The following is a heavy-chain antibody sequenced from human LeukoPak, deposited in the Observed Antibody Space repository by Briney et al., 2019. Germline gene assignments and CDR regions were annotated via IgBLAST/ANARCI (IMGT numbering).Heavy chain of an antibody. CDR1: RYTLTELS. D-gene: IGHD6-19*01. CDR3: ATDYPPAPGYSSGWPYY. Sequence: ASVKVSCKVSRYTLTELSMHWVRQAPGKGLEWMGGFDPEDGETIYAQNFQGGVTMTEDTSTDTAYMELSSLRSEDTAVYYCATDYPPAPGYSSGWPYYWGQGTLVTVSS. CDR2: FDPEDGET. V-gene: IGHV1-24*01. J-gene: IGHJ4*02.